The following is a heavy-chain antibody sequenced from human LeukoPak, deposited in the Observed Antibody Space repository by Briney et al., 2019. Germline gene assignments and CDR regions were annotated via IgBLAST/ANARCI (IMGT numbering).Heavy chain of an antibody. CDR2: IKQDGSEK. CDR3: ARRFVLRYFDPDYYYYYMDV. D-gene: IGHD3-9*01. Sequence: GGSLRLSYAASGFTFSSYWMSWVRQAPGKGLEWVANIKQDGSEKYYVDSVKGRFTISRDNAKNSLYLQMNSLRAEDTAVYYCARRFVLRYFDPDYYYYYMDVWGKGTTVTVSS. CDR1: GFTFSSYW. V-gene: IGHV3-7*01. J-gene: IGHJ6*03.